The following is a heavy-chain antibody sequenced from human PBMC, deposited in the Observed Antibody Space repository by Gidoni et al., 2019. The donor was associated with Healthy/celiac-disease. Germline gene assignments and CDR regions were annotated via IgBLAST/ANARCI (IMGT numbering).Heavy chain of an antibody. V-gene: IGHV4-59*01. D-gene: IGHD4-17*01. CDR2: IYYSGST. Sequence: QVQLQESGPGLVKPSETLSLTCTGSGGPTSSYYWSWIRQPPGKGLEWSGYIYYSGSTNYNPSLKSRVTISVDTSKNQFSLKLSSVTAADTAVYYCARVYGDYETIYYFDYWGQGTLVTVSS. J-gene: IGHJ4*02. CDR3: ARVYGDYETIYYFDY. CDR1: GGPTSSYY.